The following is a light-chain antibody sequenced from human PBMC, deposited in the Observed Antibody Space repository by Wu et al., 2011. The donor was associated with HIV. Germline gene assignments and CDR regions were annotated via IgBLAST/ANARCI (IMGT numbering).Light chain of an antibody. V-gene: IGKV3-15*01. CDR1: QSVKSD. J-gene: IGKJ1*01. Sequence: EIVMTQSPATLYVSPGERATLSCRASQSVKSDLAWYQQKPGQSPRLLIYGSSTRATGIPARFSGSGSETEFTLNINSMQSEDFAVYYCHQYNNGPQTFGRGPRWKSN. CDR3: HQYNNGPQT. CDR2: GSS.